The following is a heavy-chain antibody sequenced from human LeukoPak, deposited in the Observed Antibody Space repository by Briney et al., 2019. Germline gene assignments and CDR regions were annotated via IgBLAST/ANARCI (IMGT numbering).Heavy chain of an antibody. V-gene: IGHV3-7*01. Sequence: GGSLRLSCAASGFTFSSYWMSWVRQAPGKGLEWVANIKQDGSEKYYVDSVKGRFTISRDNAKNSLYLQINSLRAEDTAVYYCARSPDDYYYYYYMDVWGKGTTVTISS. J-gene: IGHJ6*03. CDR3: ARSPDDYYYYYYMDV. CDR1: GFTFSSYW. CDR2: IKQDGSEK.